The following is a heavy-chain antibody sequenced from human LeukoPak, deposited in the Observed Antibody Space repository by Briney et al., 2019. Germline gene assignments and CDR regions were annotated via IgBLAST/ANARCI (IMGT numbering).Heavy chain of an antibody. CDR1: GFTVSTNY. CDR2: ISASGGST. J-gene: IGHJ2*01. CDR3: AKLGGSRYLEFLSLGDWYFDL. V-gene: IGHV3-23*01. Sequence: GGSLRLSCAVSGFTVSTNYMGWVRQAPGRGLEWVSGISASGGSTYYADSVKGRFIISRDKSKDTLFLQMSSLRAEDTAVYYCAKLGGSRYLEFLSLGDWYFDLWGRGTLVTVSS. D-gene: IGHD3-3*01.